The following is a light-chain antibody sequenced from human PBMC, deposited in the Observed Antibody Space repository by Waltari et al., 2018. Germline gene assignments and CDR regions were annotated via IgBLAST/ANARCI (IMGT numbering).Light chain of an antibody. Sequence: EIVLKQSPATLSLSPGQRATLSCRTSQSVSRFLAWYQQRPGQAPRLLIYDASTRATGIPARFSGSGSGTDFTLTISSLDPDDLAVYYCQQRSSWPLTFGGGTRVQIK. CDR3: QQRSSWPLT. V-gene: IGKV3-11*01. CDR2: DAS. J-gene: IGKJ4*01. CDR1: QSVSRF.